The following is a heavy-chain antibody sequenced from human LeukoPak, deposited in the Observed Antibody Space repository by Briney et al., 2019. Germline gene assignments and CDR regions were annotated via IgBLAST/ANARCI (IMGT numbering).Heavy chain of an antibody. CDR2: MNPNSGNT. V-gene: IGHV1-8*01. J-gene: IGHJ5*02. D-gene: IGHD6-13*01. CDR1: GYTFTSYD. CDR3: ARRAAAGNWFDP. Sequence: GASVKVSYKASGYTFTSYDINWVRQATGQGLEWMGWMNPNSGNTGYAQKFQGGVTMTRNTSISTAYMELSSLRSEDTAVYYCARRAAAGNWFDPWGQGTLVTVSS.